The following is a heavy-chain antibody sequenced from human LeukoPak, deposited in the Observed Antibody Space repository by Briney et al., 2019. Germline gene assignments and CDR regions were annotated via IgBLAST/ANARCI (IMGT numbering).Heavy chain of an antibody. CDR3: ARAPSMLRGVDIVWGWYFDL. CDR1: GFTFTTYS. Sequence: PGGSLRLSCAASGFTFTTYSMHRVRQAPGMGLECVALISYDGTDTYYADSVKGRFTVSRDISTNTLYLQMNSLRAEDTAVYSCARAPSMLRGVDIVWGWYFDLWGRGTLVTVSS. J-gene: IGHJ2*01. V-gene: IGHV3-30*04. CDR2: ISYDGTDT. D-gene: IGHD3-10*01.